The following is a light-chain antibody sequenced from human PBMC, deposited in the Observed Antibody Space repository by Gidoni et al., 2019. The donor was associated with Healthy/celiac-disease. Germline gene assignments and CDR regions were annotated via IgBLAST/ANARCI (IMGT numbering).Light chain of an antibody. J-gene: IGKJ1*01. CDR3: QQYNSYSPERT. Sequence: IQMTQSPSTLSASVGDRVTITCRASQSISSWLAWYQQKPGKAPKLLIYDASSLESGVPSRFSGSGSGTEFTLTISSLQPDDFATYYCQQYNSYSPERTFGQGTEVEIK. CDR2: DAS. CDR1: QSISSW. V-gene: IGKV1-5*01.